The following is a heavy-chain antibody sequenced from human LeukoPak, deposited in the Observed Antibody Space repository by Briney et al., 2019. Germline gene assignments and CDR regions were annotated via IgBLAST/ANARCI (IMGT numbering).Heavy chain of an antibody. CDR2: INQDGSET. J-gene: IGHJ4*02. Sequence: GGSLRLSCAASGFTFSGSWMDWVRQAPGKGLEWVANINQDGSETYYVDSAKGRFTISRDNAKNSLYLQMDSLRVEDTAVHYCTKALDFWGQGTLVTVSS. V-gene: IGHV3-7*01. CDR3: TKALDF. CDR1: GFTFSGSW.